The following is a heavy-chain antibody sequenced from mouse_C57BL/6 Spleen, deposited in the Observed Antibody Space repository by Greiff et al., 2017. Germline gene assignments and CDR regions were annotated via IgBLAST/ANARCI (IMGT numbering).Heavy chain of an antibody. CDR3: ARDIYYDYDWFAY. CDR2: INPSNGGT. CDR1: GYTFTSYW. D-gene: IGHD2-4*01. J-gene: IGHJ3*01. Sequence: QVQLQQPGTELVKPGASVKLSCKASGYTFTSYWMHWVKQRPGQGLEWIGNINPSNGGTNYNEKFKSKATLTVDKSSSTAYMQLSSLTSEDSAVDYCARDIYYDYDWFAYWGQGTLVTVSA. V-gene: IGHV1-53*01.